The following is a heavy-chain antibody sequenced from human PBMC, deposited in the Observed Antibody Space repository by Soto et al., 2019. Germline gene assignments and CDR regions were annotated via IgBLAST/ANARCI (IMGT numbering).Heavy chain of an antibody. J-gene: IGHJ3*02. V-gene: IGHV4-59*08. CDR2: IYYSGST. Sequence: SETLSLTCAVYGGSFSGYYWTWIRQPPGTGLEWIGYIYYSGSTNYNPSLKSRVTISVDTSKNQFSLKLSSVTAADTAVYYCARRGYYAISAFDIWGQGTMVTVSS. D-gene: IGHD2-8*01. CDR3: ARRGYYAISAFDI. CDR1: GGSFSGYY.